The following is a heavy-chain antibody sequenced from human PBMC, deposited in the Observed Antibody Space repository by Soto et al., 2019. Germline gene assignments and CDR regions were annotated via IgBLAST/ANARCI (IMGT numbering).Heavy chain of an antibody. CDR3: ARARRKDTIFGVVMGGLYYYYYYMDV. V-gene: IGHV6-1*01. CDR1: GDSVSSNSAA. D-gene: IGHD3-3*01. J-gene: IGHJ6*03. Sequence: SPTLSLPCAISGDSVSSNSAAWNWIRQSPSRGLEWLGRTYYRSKWYNDYAVSVKSRITINPDTSKNQFSLQLNSVTPEDTAVYYCARARRKDTIFGVVMGGLYYYYYYMDVWGKGTTVTVSS. CDR2: TYYRSKWYN.